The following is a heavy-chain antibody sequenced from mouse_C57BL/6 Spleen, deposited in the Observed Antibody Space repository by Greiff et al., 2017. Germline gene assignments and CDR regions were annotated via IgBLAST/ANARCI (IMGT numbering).Heavy chain of an antibody. V-gene: IGHV3-6*01. D-gene: IGHD2-1*01. CDR2: ISYDGSN. J-gene: IGHJ3*01. CDR1: GYSITSGYY. Sequence: EVKLEESGPGLVKPSQSLSLTCSVTGYSITSGYYWNWIRQFPGNKLEWMGYISYDGSNNYNPSLKNRISITRDTSKNQFFLKLNSVTTEDTATYYCAREDGNPWFAYWGQGTLVTVSA. CDR3: AREDGNPWFAY.